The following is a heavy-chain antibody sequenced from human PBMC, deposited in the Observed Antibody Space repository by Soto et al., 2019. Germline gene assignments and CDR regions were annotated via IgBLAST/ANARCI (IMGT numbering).Heavy chain of an antibody. CDR3: AGLLPAPDYYFDY. V-gene: IGHV4-34*01. CDR1: GGSFSGYY. Sequence: QVQLQQWGAGLLKPSETLSLTCAVYGGSFSGYYWNWIRQPPGKGLEWIGEINHSGSTNYNPSLKTRVTISVDTSKNQFSLKLSSVTAADTAVYYCAGLLPAPDYYFDYWGQGTLVTVSS. CDR2: INHSGST. J-gene: IGHJ4*02.